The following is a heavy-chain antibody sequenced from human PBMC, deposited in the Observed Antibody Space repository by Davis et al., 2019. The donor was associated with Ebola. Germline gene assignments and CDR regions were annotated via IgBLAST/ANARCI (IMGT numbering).Heavy chain of an antibody. CDR2: IYYSGST. J-gene: IGHJ4*02. CDR3: ATLFYGDYGVPSVDY. D-gene: IGHD4-17*01. Sequence: MPLETLSLTCTVSGGSISSYYWSWIRQPPGKGLEWIGYIYYSGSTNYNPSLKSRVTISVDTSKNQFSLKLSSVTAADTAVYYCATLFYGDYGVPSVDYWGQGTLVTVSS. V-gene: IGHV4-59*01. CDR1: GGSISSYY.